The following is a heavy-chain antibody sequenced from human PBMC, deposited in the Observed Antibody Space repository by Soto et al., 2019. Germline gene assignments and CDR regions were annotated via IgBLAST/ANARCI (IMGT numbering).Heavy chain of an antibody. D-gene: IGHD6-19*01. V-gene: IGHV3-23*01. CDR2: ISGSGGRT. J-gene: IGHJ3*02. CDR1: GFTFDTYA. Sequence: PGGSLRLSCAASGFTFDTYAMAWVRQAPGKGLECVSRISGSGGRTYYADSVEGRLTISRDNSKNTLYLQMNSLTAEDTAIYYCAKRQTARGWYADDAFDIWGQGTMVTVSS. CDR3: AKRQTARGWYADDAFDI.